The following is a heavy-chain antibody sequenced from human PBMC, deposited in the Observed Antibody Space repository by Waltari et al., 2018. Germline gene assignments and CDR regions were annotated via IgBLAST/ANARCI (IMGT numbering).Heavy chain of an antibody. V-gene: IGHV4-4*07. CDR1: GFTFSSYG. CDR3: ARERERYCTNGVCHYLLDY. J-gene: IGHJ4*02. CDR2: IYTSGST. Sequence: QVQLVESGGGVVQPGRSLRLSCAASGFTFSSYGMHWVRQAPGKGPEWIGRIYTSGSTNYNPSLKSRVTMSVDTSKNQCSLKLSSVTAADTAVYYCARERERYCTNGVCHYLLDYWGQGTLVTVSS. D-gene: IGHD2-8*01.